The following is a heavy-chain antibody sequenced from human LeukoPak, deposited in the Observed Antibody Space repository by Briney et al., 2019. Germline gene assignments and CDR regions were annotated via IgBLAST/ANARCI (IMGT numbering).Heavy chain of an antibody. Sequence: PGGSLRLSRAASGFTFSNAWMSWVRQAPGKGLEWVGRIKSKTDGGTTDYAAPVKGRFTISRDDSKNTLYLQMNSLKTEDTAVYYCTTQPYYYDSSGYPSLYYWGQGTLVTVSS. CDR1: GFTFSNAW. V-gene: IGHV3-15*01. J-gene: IGHJ4*02. CDR3: TTQPYYYDSSGYPSLYY. CDR2: IKSKTDGGTT. D-gene: IGHD3-22*01.